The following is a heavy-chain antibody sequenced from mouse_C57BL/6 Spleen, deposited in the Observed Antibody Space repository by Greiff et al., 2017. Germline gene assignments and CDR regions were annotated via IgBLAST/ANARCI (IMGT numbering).Heavy chain of an antibody. J-gene: IGHJ4*01. V-gene: IGHV1-80*01. CDR2: IYPGDGDT. CDR1: GYAFSSYW. Sequence: VQLQESGAELVKPGASVKISCKASGYAFSSYWMNWVKQRPGKGLEWIGQIYPGDGDTNYNGKFKGKATLNADKSSSTAYMQLSSLTSEDSAVYFCAREEIYYGPYYYAMDYWGQGTSGTVSS. D-gene: IGHD2-1*01. CDR3: AREEIYYGPYYYAMDY.